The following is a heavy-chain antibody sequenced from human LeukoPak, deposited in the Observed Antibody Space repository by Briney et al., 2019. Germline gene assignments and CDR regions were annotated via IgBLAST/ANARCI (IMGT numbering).Heavy chain of an antibody. D-gene: IGHD2-2*01. J-gene: IGHJ4*02. CDR2: ICSTSRCI. CDR3: VRHGDTDSCLAN. V-gene: IGHV3-21*01. CDR1: GFTFSSYS. Sequence: GSLRLSCAASGFTFSSYSMNCVREAPGKGLEWVSSICSTSRCIFYADSVKGRFTISRDNAKSSLYLQMNDLRAEDTAVYYCVRHGDTDSCLANWGQGTLVTVSS.